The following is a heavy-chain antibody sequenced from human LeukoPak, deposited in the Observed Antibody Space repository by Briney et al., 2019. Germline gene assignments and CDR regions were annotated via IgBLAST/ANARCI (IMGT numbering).Heavy chain of an antibody. CDR2: ISGSGGST. Sequence: GGSLRLSCAASGFTFSSYAMSWVRQAPGKGLEWVSTISGSGGSTYYADSVKGRFTISRDNSKNTLYVQMNSLRAEDTAVYYCARGTGYDDAFDIWGQGTMVTVSS. CDR3: ARGTGYDDAFDI. V-gene: IGHV3-23*01. CDR1: GFTFSSYA. D-gene: IGHD6-13*01. J-gene: IGHJ3*02.